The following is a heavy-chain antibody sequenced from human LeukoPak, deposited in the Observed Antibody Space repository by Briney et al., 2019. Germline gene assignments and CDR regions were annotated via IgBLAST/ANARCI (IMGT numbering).Heavy chain of an antibody. Sequence: GSLRLSCAASGFTFSSYEMNWVRQALGKGLEWVSYISSSGSTIYYADSVKGRFTISRDNAKNSLYLQMNSLRAEDTAVYYCARGLANYYGSGSYRGWFDPWGQGTLVTVSS. CDR1: GFTFSSYE. V-gene: IGHV3-48*03. CDR2: ISSSGSTI. CDR3: ARGLANYYGSGSYRGWFDP. J-gene: IGHJ5*02. D-gene: IGHD3-10*01.